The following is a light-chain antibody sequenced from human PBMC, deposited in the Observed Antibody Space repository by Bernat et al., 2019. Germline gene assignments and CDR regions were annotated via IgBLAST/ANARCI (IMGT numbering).Light chain of an antibody. V-gene: IGKV1-16*01. CDR2: YSS. CDR1: QGIKNY. Sequence: SASVGDTVTITCRASQGIKNYLAWYPQKPGKAPKALIYYSSHLTNGFPSRFSGSGSGTEFTLTISSLQPEYFATYYCQKHNKFPLTCGGGTKVEI. CDR3: QKHNKFPLT. J-gene: IGKJ4*01.